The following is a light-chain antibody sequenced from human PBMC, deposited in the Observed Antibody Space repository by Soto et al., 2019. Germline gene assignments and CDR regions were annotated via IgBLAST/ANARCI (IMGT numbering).Light chain of an antibody. J-gene: IGLJ1*01. Sequence: QSAVTQPASVSGAPGQSITISCTGTSSDVGSYNLVSWYQQHPGKAPKLMIYEGSKRPSGVSNRFSGSKSGNTASLTISGLQAEDEADYYCCSYAGSSPYVFGTGTKVTVL. CDR2: EGS. V-gene: IGLV2-23*01. CDR3: CSYAGSSPYV. CDR1: SSDVGSYNL.